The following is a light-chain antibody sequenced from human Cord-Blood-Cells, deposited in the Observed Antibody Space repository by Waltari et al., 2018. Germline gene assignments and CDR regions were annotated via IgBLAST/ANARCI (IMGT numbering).Light chain of an antibody. CDR3: QQYGSSPLT. V-gene: IGKV3-20*01. Sequence: EIVLTQSPGTLSLSPGERATLSCRASQSVSSSYLAWYQRKPGQPPRLLIYGSSSRATCIPDRFSGSGSGTDFTLTISRLGPEDFAVYYCQQYGSSPLTFGGGTKVEIK. CDR2: GSS. J-gene: IGKJ4*01. CDR1: QSVSSSY.